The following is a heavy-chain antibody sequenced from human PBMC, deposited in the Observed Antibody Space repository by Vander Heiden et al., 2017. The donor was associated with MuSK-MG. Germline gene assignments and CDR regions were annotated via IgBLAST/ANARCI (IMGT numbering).Heavy chain of an antibody. CDR1: GYSIGSGYY. V-gene: IGHV4-38-2*01. J-gene: IGHJ3*02. Sequence: QVQLQESGPGLVKPSETLSLTCAVSGYSIGSGYYWGWIRQPPGKGLDWIGSIYNSGYHSGSTFYKAALNSRVSMSVDTSKNQFSLKLRSVTAAETAVYYFVVGCGINDDAFDIWGQGTTVTVYS. CDR3: VVGCGINDDAFDI. CDR2: IYNSGYHSGST. D-gene: IGHD2-15*01.